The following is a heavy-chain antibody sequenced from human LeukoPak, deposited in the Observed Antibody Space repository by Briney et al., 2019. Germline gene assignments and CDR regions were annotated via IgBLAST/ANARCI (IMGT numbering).Heavy chain of an antibody. J-gene: IGHJ5*02. CDR2: INHSGST. D-gene: IGHD3-3*01. Sequence: PSETLSLTCAVYGGSFSGYYWRWIRQPPGKGLEWIGEINHSGSTNYNPSLKSRVTISVDTSKNQFSLKLSSVTAADTAVYYCARDHGDYDFWSGYTTNWFDPWGQGTLVTVSS. CDR1: GGSFSGYY. V-gene: IGHV4-34*01. CDR3: ARDHGDYDFWSGYTTNWFDP.